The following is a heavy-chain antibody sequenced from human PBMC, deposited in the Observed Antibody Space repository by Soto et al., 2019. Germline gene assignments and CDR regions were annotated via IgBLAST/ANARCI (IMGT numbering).Heavy chain of an antibody. CDR1: GYTFTSYG. V-gene: IGHV1-18*01. CDR2: ISAYNGNT. J-gene: IGHJ3*02. CDR3: ASPRSAAAPDAFDI. Sequence: ASVKVSCKASGYTFTSYGISWGRQAPGQGLEWMGWISAYNGNTNYAQKLQGRVTMTTDTSTSTAYMELRSLRSDVTAVYYCASPRSAAAPDAFDIWGQGTMVTVSS. D-gene: IGHD6-13*01.